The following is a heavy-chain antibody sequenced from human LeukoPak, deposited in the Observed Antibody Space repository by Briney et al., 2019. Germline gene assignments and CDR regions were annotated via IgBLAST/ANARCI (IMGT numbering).Heavy chain of an antibody. CDR1: GFTVSSNY. D-gene: IGHD3-9*01. J-gene: IGHJ5*02. CDR2: IYSGGST. V-gene: IGHV3-53*01. CDR3: ARGADYDILTGYYIGVGWFDP. Sequence: GGSLRLSCAASGFTVSSNYMSWVRQAPGKGLEWVSVIYSGGSTYYADSVKGRFTISRDNSKNTLYLQMNSLRDEDTAVYYCARGADYDILTGYYIGVGWFDPWGQGTLVTVSS.